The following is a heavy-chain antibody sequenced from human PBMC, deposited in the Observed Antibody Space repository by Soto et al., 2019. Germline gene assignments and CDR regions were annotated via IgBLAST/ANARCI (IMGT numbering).Heavy chain of an antibody. CDR1: GFTVSSNY. J-gene: IGHJ4*02. CDR3: DSAVAGTFH. D-gene: IGHD6-19*01. CDR2: IYSGGTT. V-gene: IGHV3-66*01. Sequence: GGSLRLSCAASGFTVSSNYMSWVRQAPGKGLEWVSVIYSGGTTYYADSVKGRFTISRDNSKNTLYLQMSSLRAEDTALYYCDSAVAGTFHWGQGTLVTVSS.